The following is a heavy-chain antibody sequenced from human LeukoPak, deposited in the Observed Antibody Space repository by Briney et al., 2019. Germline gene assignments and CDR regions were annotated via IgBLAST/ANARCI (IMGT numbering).Heavy chain of an antibody. CDR2: ISAYNGNT. Sequence: ASVKVSCKASGYTFTSYGISWVRQAPGQGLEWMGWISAYNGNTNYAQKLQGRVTMTTDTSTSTAYMELRSRRSDDTAVYYCSREAAAGTWWFDPWGQGTLVTVSS. CDR3: SREAAAGTWWFDP. D-gene: IGHD6-13*01. V-gene: IGHV1-18*01. CDR1: GYTFTSYG. J-gene: IGHJ5*02.